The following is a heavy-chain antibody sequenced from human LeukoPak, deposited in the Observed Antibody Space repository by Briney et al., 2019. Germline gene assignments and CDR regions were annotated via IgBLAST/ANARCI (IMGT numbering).Heavy chain of an antibody. J-gene: IGHJ4*02. CDR1: GFTFSSYS. V-gene: IGHV3-48*01. CDR2: ISSSSSTI. Sequence: GGSLRLSCAASGFTFSSYSMNWVRQAPGKGLEWVSYISSSSSTIYYADSVKGRFTISRDNAKNSLYLQMNSLRAEDTAVYYCARDNGELSIDCWGQGTLVTVSS. D-gene: IGHD3-10*01. CDR3: ARDNGELSIDC.